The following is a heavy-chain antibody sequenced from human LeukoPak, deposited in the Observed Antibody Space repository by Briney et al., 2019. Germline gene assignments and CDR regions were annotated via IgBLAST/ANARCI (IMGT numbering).Heavy chain of an antibody. CDR3: ARGGPYYDNSRANDLNY. V-gene: IGHV1-2*04. J-gene: IGHJ4*02. CDR2: INPTSGGT. D-gene: IGHD3-22*01. CDR1: GYTFTGYY. Sequence: ASVKVSCKASGYTFTGYYMHWVRQAPGQGLEWMGWINPTSGGTHYVQKFQGWVTMTRDTSISTAYMELSGLTSDDTAVYYCARGGPYYDNSRANDLNYWGQGTLVTVSS.